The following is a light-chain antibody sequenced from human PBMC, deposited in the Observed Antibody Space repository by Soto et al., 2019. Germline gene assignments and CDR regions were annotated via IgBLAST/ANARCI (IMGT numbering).Light chain of an antibody. V-gene: IGKV3-20*01. CDR1: QSVSSSY. J-gene: IGKJ5*01. CDR3: QQYGDSPPII. CDR2: GVS. Sequence: EIVLAQSPGTLSLSPGERATLSCSASQSVSSSYLAWYQQKAGQAPRLLIYGVSSRATGVSHRFSGSGSGTDFTLTIRGPEPEDVAVYYCQQYGDSPPIICGQGTRRQIK.